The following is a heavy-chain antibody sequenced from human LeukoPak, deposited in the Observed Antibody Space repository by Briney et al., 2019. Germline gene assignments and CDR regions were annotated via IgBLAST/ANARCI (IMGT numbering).Heavy chain of an antibody. J-gene: IGHJ6*02. CDR3: ASDLGYCSSTSCYEKYYGMDV. D-gene: IGHD2-2*01. CDR2: ISAYNGNT. CDR1: GCTFTSYG. V-gene: IGHV1-18*01. Sequence: ASVKVSCKASGCTFTSYGISWVRQAPGQGLEWMGWISAYNGNTNYAQKLQGRVTMTTDTSTSTACMELRSLRSDDTAVYYCASDLGYCSSTSCYEKYYGMDVWGQGTTVTVSS.